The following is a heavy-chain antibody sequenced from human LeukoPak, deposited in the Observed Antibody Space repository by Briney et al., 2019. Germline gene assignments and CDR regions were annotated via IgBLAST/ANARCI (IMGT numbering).Heavy chain of an antibody. Sequence: GGSLRLSCAASGFTFSSYAMSWVRQAPGKGLEWVSAISGSGGSTYCADSVKGRFTISRDNSKNTLYLQMNSLRAEDTAVYYCAKVFPYYYYDSSGYYPGPSRYFDYWGQGTLVTVSS. V-gene: IGHV3-23*01. D-gene: IGHD3-22*01. CDR1: GFTFSSYA. J-gene: IGHJ4*02. CDR3: AKVFPYYYYDSSGYYPGPSRYFDY. CDR2: ISGSGGST.